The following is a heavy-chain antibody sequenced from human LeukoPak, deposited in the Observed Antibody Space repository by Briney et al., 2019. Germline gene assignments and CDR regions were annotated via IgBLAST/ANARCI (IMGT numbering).Heavy chain of an antibody. D-gene: IGHD3-22*01. Sequence: GGSLRLSCAASGFTFSNYAMNWVRQAPGKGLEWVSLISGSTGSTYYADSVKGRFSISRDNSKNTVYLQMNSLRAEDTAVYYCAREEDTYYYDSSGYWGQGTLVTVSS. J-gene: IGHJ4*02. V-gene: IGHV3-23*01. CDR3: AREEDTYYYDSSGY. CDR1: GFTFSNYA. CDR2: ISGSTGST.